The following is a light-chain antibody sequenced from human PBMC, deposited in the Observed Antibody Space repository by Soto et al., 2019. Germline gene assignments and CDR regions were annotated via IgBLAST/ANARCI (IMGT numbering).Light chain of an antibody. CDR3: QQYNTYPWT. CDR1: HYVSSS. V-gene: IGKV1-5*03. CDR2: KTS. J-gene: IGKJ1*01. Sequence: DIQMTQSPSTLSASIGDRVTVTCRASHYVSSSLAWYQQKPGKAPKLLIYKTSILESGVPSRFSGSASGTEFTLTLSSLQPDDFATYWCQQYNTYPWTFGQGTKVEIK.